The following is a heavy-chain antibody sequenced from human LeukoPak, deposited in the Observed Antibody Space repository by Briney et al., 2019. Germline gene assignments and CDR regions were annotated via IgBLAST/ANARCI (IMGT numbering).Heavy chain of an antibody. Sequence: GESLKISCKGSGYSFTTYWFGWVRQMPGKGLEGLGIIYPGDSDTRYSPSFQGQVTMSADKSISTAYLQWSSLKASDTAMYYCARGDSDYGDYNYWGQGTLVTVSS. CDR3: ARGDSDYGDYNY. CDR1: GYSFTTYW. V-gene: IGHV5-51*01. D-gene: IGHD4-17*01. CDR2: IYPGDSDT. J-gene: IGHJ4*02.